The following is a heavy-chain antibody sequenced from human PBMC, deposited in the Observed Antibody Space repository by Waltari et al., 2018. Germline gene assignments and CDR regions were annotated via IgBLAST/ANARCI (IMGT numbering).Heavy chain of an antibody. CDR2: IYSGGST. V-gene: IGHV3-53*01. CDR1: GFTVSSNY. Sequence: EVQLVESGGGLIQPGGSLRLSCAASGFTVSSNYMSWVRQAPGKGLEWVSVIYSGGSTYYADSVKGRFTSSRDNSKNTRYLQMNSLRAEDTAVYYCASETPVKGLPGIAARFDYYYYGMDVWGQGTTVTVSS. D-gene: IGHD6-6*01. CDR3: ASETPVKGLPGIAARFDYYYYGMDV. J-gene: IGHJ6*02.